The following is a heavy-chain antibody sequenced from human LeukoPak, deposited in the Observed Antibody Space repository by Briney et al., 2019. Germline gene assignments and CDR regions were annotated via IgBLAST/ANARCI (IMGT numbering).Heavy chain of an antibody. J-gene: IGHJ4*02. CDR2: ISSSSSYI. Sequence: PGGSLRLSCAASGFTFSSYSMNWVRQAPGKGLEWVSSISSSSSYIYYADSVKGRFTISRDNAKNSLYLQMNSLRAEDTAVYYCARDDPIVVVPAAGDYWGQGTLVTVSS. CDR3: ARDDPIVVVPAAGDY. CDR1: GFTFSSYS. D-gene: IGHD2-2*01. V-gene: IGHV3-21*01.